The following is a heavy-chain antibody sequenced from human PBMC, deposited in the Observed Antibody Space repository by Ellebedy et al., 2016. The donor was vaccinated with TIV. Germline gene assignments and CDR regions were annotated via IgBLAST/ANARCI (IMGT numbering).Heavy chain of an antibody. CDR2: IYHSGST. J-gene: IGHJ4*02. V-gene: IGHV4-4*02. CDR1: GGSISNPNW. D-gene: IGHD2-15*01. CDR3: ARGYCSGGSCGYFYY. Sequence: MPSETLSLTCAVSGGSISNPNWRCWVRQPPGKGLEWIGDIYHSGSTNSSPSLKRLVTISVDKSSNQFSLKLTSVTAADTAVYYCARGYCSGGSCGYFYYWGQGTLVTVSS.